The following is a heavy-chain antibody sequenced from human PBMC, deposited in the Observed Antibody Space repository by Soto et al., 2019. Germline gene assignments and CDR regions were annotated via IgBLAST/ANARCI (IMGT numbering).Heavy chain of an antibody. CDR3: ARQRTTVVTQAYFDY. J-gene: IGHJ4*02. Sequence: SETRSLTSLVSGESIGISSCYLGWIRKPPGKGLEWIGSIYHSGRTYYNPSLKSRVSISIDTSKNQFSLKLSSVTAADTALYYCARQRTTVVTQAYFDYWGQGALVTVSS. CDR1: GESIGISSCY. CDR2: IYHSGRT. V-gene: IGHV4-39*01. D-gene: IGHD2-21*02.